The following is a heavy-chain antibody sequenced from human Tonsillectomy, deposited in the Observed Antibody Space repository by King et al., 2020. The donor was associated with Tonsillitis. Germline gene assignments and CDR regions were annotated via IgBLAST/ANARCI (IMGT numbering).Heavy chain of an antibody. V-gene: IGHV3-21*01. J-gene: IGHJ4*02. Sequence: VQLVESGGGLVKPGGSLRLSCAASGFTFSGYTMNWVRQAPGKGLECVSSISSSGRYIYYADSVKGRFTISRDNAKRSLYLQMNSLGVEDTAVYYCARDTPDHPYSGPNAYTLYWGQGTLVTVSS. D-gene: IGHD3-16*01. CDR1: GFTFSGYT. CDR2: ISSSGRYI. CDR3: ARDTPDHPYSGPNAYTLY.